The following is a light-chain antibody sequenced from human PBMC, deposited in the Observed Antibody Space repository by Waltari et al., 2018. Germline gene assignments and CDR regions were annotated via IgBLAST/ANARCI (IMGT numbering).Light chain of an antibody. CDR3: QQFNNWPRT. CDR2: GAS. V-gene: IGKV3-15*01. Sequence: EIVMTQSPATLSVSPGERATLSCRASQSVSSNLAWYQQKPGPAPRLPIYGASTRATGIPARFSGSGSGTEFTLTISSLQSEDFAVYFCQQFNNWPRTFGQGTKVEIK. J-gene: IGKJ1*01. CDR1: QSVSSN.